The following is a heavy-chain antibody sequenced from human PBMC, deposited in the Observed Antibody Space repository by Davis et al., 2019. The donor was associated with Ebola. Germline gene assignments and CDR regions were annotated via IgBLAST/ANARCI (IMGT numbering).Heavy chain of an antibody. CDR3: VREGRYRGSRTPYWSRRGPKSYDVGDV. Sequence: ASVKVSCKASGYTFTGYYMHWVRQAPGQGLEWMGWINPNSGGTNYAQKFQGRVTMTRDTSISTVYMELSGLTSDDAAVYYCVREGRYRGSRTPYWSRRGPKSYDVGDVWGQGTTVTVSS. V-gene: IGHV1-2*02. CDR2: INPNSGGT. CDR1: GYTFTGYY. D-gene: IGHD3-16*02. J-gene: IGHJ6*02.